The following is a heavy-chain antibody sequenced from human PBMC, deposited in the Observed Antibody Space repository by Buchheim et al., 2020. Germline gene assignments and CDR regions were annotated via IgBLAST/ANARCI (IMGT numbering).Heavy chain of an antibody. J-gene: IGHJ1*01. CDR3: ARAGSPDSSGYYYPAPLQH. D-gene: IGHD3-22*01. CDR2: INHSGST. Sequence: QVQLQQWGAGLLKPSETLSLTCAVYGGSFSGYYWSWIRQPPGKGLEWIGEINHSGSTNYNPSLKSRVTISVDTSKNQFSLKLSSVTAADTAVYYCARAGSPDSSGYYYPAPLQHWGQGTL. CDR1: GGSFSGYY. V-gene: IGHV4-34*01.